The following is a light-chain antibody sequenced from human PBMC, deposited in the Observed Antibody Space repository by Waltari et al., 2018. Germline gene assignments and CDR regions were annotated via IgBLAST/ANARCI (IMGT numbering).Light chain of an antibody. Sequence: DIVMTQYPDSLAVSLGERATINCKYSQSVLDSSNNKNHLAWYQQKPGQPPKLVIYWASTRESGVPDRFIGSGSGTDFTLIISSLQAEDVAVYYCQQYSSIPLTFGGVTKVEIK. J-gene: IGKJ4*01. CDR3: QQYSSIPLT. CDR2: WAS. CDR1: QSVLDSSNNKNH. V-gene: IGKV4-1*01.